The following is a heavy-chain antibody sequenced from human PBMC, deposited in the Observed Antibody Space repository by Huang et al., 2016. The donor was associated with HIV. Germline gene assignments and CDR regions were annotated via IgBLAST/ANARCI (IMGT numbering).Heavy chain of an antibody. V-gene: IGHV1-8*03. D-gene: IGHD3-22*01. CDR3: ARARGFLYDSTGYYSRYYFDS. CDR2: MNPKSGDT. J-gene: IGHJ4*02. Sequence: QVQLVQSGAEVKKPGASVKVSCKASGFTCNNYDFNWVRQASGQGLEWMSWMNPKSGDTGYAQKFQGRVTITRNTSITTAYMELRSLRSEDTAVYYCARARGFLYDSTGYYSRYYFDSWGQGTLVTISS. CDR1: GFTCNNYD.